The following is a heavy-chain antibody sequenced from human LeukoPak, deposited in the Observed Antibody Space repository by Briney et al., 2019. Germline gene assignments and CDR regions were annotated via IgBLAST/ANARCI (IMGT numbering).Heavy chain of an antibody. CDR1: GFSFDDYA. CDR2: ISWNSGTI. V-gene: IGHV3-9*01. J-gene: IGHJ4*02. Sequence: GGSLRLSCAASGFSFDDYAMHWVRQAPGKGLEWVSGISWNSGTIRYADSVKGRFTISRDNAKNSLYLQMNSLRVEDTALYYCAKAATVVSPAFDYWGQGILVAVSS. CDR3: AKAATVVSPAFDY. D-gene: IGHD2-15*01.